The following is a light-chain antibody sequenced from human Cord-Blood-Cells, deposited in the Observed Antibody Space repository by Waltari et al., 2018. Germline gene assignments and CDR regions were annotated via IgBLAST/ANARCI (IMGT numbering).Light chain of an antibody. Sequence: EIVLPHPPPPLPLSPGEGPTLSCRASQSVSSYLAWYQQKPGQAPRLLIYDASNRATGIPARFSGSGSGTDFTLTISSLEPEDFAVYYCQQRSNWYSFGQGTKLEIK. V-gene: IGKV3-11*01. J-gene: IGKJ2*03. CDR1: QSVSSY. CDR3: QQRSNWYS. CDR2: DAS.